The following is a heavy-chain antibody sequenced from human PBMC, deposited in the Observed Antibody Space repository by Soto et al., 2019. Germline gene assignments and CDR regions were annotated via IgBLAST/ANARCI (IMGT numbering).Heavy chain of an antibody. V-gene: IGHV3-23*01. J-gene: IGHJ3*02. Sequence: GGSLRLSCAASGFTFSTYAMAWVRQAPGKGLEWVSGVSASGLNTDYADPVKGRFYISRDNSKNTVSLHMNSLRAEDTAVYHCVKGNGNRVGHNHGDGFDIWGQGTMVTV. CDR3: VKGNGNRVGHNHGDGFDI. CDR2: VSASGLNT. D-gene: IGHD1-1*01. CDR1: GFTFSTYA.